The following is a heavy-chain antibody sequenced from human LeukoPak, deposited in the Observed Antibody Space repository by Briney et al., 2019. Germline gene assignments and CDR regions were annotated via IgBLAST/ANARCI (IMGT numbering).Heavy chain of an antibody. CDR1: QFTFTTYA. D-gene: IGHD3/OR15-3a*01. CDR3: AKVATWTYFDS. Sequence: GESLKISCAASQFTFTTYAMSWVRQAPGRGLEWVSSIGDSGVPTYYADSVKGRFTISRDNSQNTLYLQMNSLGADDTAVYYCAKVATWTYFDSWGQETLVTVSS. V-gene: IGHV3-23*01. J-gene: IGHJ4*02. CDR2: IGDSGVPT.